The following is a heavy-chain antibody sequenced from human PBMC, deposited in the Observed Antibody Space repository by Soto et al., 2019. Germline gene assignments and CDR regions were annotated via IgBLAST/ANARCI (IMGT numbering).Heavy chain of an antibody. CDR3: AVTYYDILTGYFGSRTFDY. V-gene: IGHV3-7*02. D-gene: IGHD3-9*01. CDR1: GFTFSSYW. Sequence: GGSLRLSCAASGFTFSSYWMSWVRQAPGKGLEWVANIKQDGSEKYYVDSVKGRFTISRDNAKNSLYLQMNSLRAEDTAVYYCAVTYYDILTGYFGSRTFDYWGQGTLVTVSS. J-gene: IGHJ4*02. CDR2: IKQDGSEK.